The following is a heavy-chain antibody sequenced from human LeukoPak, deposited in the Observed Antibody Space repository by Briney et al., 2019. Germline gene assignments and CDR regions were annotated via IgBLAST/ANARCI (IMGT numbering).Heavy chain of an antibody. D-gene: IGHD2-21*02. J-gene: IGHJ4*02. CDR2: ISSSSSYI. V-gene: IGHV3-21*01. Sequence: GGSLRLSCAASGFTFSSYSMNRVRQAPGKGLEWVSSISSSSSYIYYAGSVKARFTISRDNAKNSLYLQMNRLRAEDTAVYYSAKGMEIVVVTATFDSCGQGTLVTVPS. CDR1: GFTFSSYS. CDR3: AKGMEIVVVTATFDS.